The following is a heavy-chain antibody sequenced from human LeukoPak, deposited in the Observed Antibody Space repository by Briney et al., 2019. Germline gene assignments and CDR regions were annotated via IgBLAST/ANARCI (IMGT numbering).Heavy chain of an antibody. CDR1: GFTFSSYA. V-gene: IGHV3-23*01. CDR2: ISGSGGDT. CDR3: AKARGATYGTYYFDY. D-gene: IGHD4/OR15-4a*01. Sequence: TGGSLRLSCAPSGFTFSSYALTGFRQAPGKGLEWVSISGSGGDTYYADSVKGRFTISRDNSKNTLYLQMNSLRAEDTAVYYCAKARGATYGTYYFDYWGQGTLVTVSS. J-gene: IGHJ4*02.